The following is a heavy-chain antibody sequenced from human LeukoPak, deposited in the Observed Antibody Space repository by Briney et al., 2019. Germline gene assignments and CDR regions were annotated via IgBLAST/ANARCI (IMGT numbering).Heavy chain of an antibody. V-gene: IGHV3-73*01. D-gene: IGHD1-20*01. J-gene: IGHJ6*04. CDR2: IRSKANSYAT. CDR3: TRHGMAPGITGVEV. CDR1: GFTFSGSA. Sequence: GGSLRLSCAASGFTFSGSAMHWVRQASGKGLECVGRIRSKANSYATAYAASVKGRFTISRDDSKNTAYLQMNSLKTEETAVYCCTRHGMAPGITGVEVWRKGTTVTVSS.